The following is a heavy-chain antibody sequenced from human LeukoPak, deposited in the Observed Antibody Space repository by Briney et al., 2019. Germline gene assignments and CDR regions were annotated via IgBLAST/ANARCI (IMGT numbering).Heavy chain of an antibody. CDR2: ISGAGGRT. D-gene: IGHD4-17*01. V-gene: IGHV3-23*01. CDR1: GFSLSTYA. J-gene: IGHJ5*02. CDR3: AKDRADNGDRLRFDP. Sequence: GGSLRLSCAASGFSLSTYAMSLVRQAPGKGPEWVSAISGAGGRTYYADSVKGRFTISRDNSKNTLYLQMDSLRAEDTAVYYCAKDRADNGDRLRFDPWGQGTLVTVSS.